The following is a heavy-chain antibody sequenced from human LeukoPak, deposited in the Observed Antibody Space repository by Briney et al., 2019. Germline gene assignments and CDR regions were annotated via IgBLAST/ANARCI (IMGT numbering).Heavy chain of an antibody. J-gene: IGHJ4*02. Sequence: ASVKVSCKAAGYTFTSSGFTWLRKAPGQGLEGMGWISAYTGNTNYAQKFQGRVTMTTDTSTSTGYMELRSLRSDDTAVYFCARQGTRYCSGGSCYCDYWGQGTLVTVSS. V-gene: IGHV1-18*04. CDR2: ISAYTGNT. CDR3: ARQGTRYCSGGSCYCDY. CDR1: GYTFTSSG. D-gene: IGHD2-15*01.